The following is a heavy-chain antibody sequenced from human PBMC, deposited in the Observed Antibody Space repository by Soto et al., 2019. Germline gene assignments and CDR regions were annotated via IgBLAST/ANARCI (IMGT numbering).Heavy chain of an antibody. CDR3: AKDRDTTHIDY. CDR2: IYYNGNT. Sequence: PGGSLRLSCAGSGFTVTDNHMTWVRQAPGRGPEWVSTIYYNGNTFHADSVWGRFTISRDTSKNMLYLQMNSLRAEDTAVYYCAKDRDTTHIDYWGQGTLVTVSS. J-gene: IGHJ4*02. V-gene: IGHV3-66*03. CDR1: GFTVTDNH. D-gene: IGHD1-26*01.